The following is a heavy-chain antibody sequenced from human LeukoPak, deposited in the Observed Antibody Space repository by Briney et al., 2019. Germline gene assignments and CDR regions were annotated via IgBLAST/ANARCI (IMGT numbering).Heavy chain of an antibody. CDR1: GGTFSSYA. J-gene: IGHJ3*02. CDR2: IIPIFGTA. CDR3: ARDLSLRKRPNRSGYDAFDI. D-gene: IGHD6-25*01. Sequence: ASVKVSCKASGGTFSSYAISWVRQAPGQGLEWMGGIIPIFGTANYAQKFQGRVTITADESTSTAYMELSSLRSEDTAVCYCARDLSLRKRPNRSGYDAFDIWGQGTVVTVSS. V-gene: IGHV1-69*01.